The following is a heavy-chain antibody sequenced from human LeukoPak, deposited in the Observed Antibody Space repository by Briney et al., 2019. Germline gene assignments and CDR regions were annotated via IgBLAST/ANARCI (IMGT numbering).Heavy chain of an antibody. D-gene: IGHD4-11*01. CDR2: IRFDGSNK. CDR1: GFTFSSYG. CDR3: ANSGTTGPN. V-gene: IGHV3-30*02. J-gene: IGHJ4*02. Sequence: GGSLRLSCAASGFTFSSYGMPWVRQAPGKGLEWVAFIRFDGSNKYYTDSVKGRFTISRDNSKNTLYLQMNSLRTEDTAVYYCANSGTTGPNWGQETLVTVSS.